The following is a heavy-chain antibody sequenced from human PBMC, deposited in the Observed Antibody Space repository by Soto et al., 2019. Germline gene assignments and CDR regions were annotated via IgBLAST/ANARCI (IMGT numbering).Heavy chain of an antibody. CDR2: TYYRSKWYD. J-gene: IGHJ4*02. D-gene: IGHD2-2*03. Sequence: PSQTLSLKCAIYGDNVSSNRPPWNWIRQSPSRGLEWLGRTYYRSKWYDDYAVSVKGRITINPDTSKNQFSLHLNSVTPEDTAVYYCAKVWGETGYCTRTSCLYYFDYWGQGTPVTVSS. V-gene: IGHV6-1*01. CDR3: AKVWGETGYCTRTSCLYYFDY. CDR1: GDNVSSNRPP.